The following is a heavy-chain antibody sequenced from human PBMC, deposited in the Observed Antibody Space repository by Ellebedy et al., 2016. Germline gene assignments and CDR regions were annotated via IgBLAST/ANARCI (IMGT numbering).Heavy chain of an antibody. Sequence: SETLSLTCTVSGGFISSHYWSWIRQPPGKGLEWIGYFYHSGSTYYTPSLKSRVTMSIDRSKNQFSLTLSSVTAADAAVYFCARGVAGGYYADYWGQGTLVTVSS. V-gene: IGHV4-59*04. D-gene: IGHD1-26*01. CDR1: GGFISSHY. CDR2: FYHSGST. CDR3: ARGVAGGYYADY. J-gene: IGHJ4*02.